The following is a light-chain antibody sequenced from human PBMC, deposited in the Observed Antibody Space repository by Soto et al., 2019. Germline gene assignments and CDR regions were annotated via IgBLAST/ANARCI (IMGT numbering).Light chain of an antibody. CDR1: QSVSGW. CDR2: DAS. J-gene: IGKJ1*01. V-gene: IGKV1-5*01. CDR3: QQYNKWPLT. Sequence: DIQMTQSPSALSASVGDTVTITCRASQSVSGWLAWYQQKPGKAPKLLIYDASTRATGIPVRFSGSASGTEFTLTISSLQSEDFTVYYCQQYNKWPLTFGQGTKVEIK.